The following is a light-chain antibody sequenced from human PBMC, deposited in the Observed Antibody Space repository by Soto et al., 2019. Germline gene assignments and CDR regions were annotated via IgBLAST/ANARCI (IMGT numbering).Light chain of an antibody. CDR2: AAS. Sequence: DMQITQSPSSLSASVGDRVTITCRASQSIGKYLNWYQQKPGKAPKFLIFAASSLQSWVPSRFSGSGSGTDFTLTISSLQPEDFATYYCQQSYSSPWTFGQGTKVDI. J-gene: IGKJ1*01. CDR3: QQSYSSPWT. CDR1: QSIGKY. V-gene: IGKV1-39*01.